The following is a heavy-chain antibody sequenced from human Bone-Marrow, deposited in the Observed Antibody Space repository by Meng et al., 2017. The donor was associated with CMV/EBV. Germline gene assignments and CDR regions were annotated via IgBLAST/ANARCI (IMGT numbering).Heavy chain of an antibody. CDR3: ARGGRGPRRLGYCTNGVCSIFDY. V-gene: IGHV3-30-3*01. J-gene: IGHJ4*02. Sequence: GESLKISCAASGFTFSSYAMHWVRQAPGKGLEWVAVISYDGSNKYYADSVKGRFTISRDNSKNTLYLQMNSLRAEDTAVYYCARGGRGPRRLGYCTNGVCSIFDYWGQGTLVTFSS. D-gene: IGHD2-8*01. CDR1: GFTFSSYA. CDR2: ISYDGSNK.